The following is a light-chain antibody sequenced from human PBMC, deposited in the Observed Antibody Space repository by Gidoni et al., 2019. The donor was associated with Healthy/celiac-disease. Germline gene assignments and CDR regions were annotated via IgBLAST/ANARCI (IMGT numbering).Light chain of an antibody. V-gene: IGLV2-14*01. CDR2: EVS. J-gene: IGLJ3*02. Sequence: QSALTQPASGSGSPGQSITISCTGPSSDVGGYNYVSWYQQHPGKAPKLMIYEVSNRPSGFSNRFSGSKSGNTASLTISGLQAEDEADYYCSSYTSSSTLWVFGGGTKLTVL. CDR3: SSYTSSSTLWV. CDR1: SSDVGGYNY.